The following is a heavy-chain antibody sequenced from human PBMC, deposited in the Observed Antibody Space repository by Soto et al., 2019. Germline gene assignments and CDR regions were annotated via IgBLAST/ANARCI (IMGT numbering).Heavy chain of an antibody. CDR3: VRDYLLAGFDT. CDR2: VYYSGSS. CDR1: NGSIITYY. J-gene: IGHJ5*02. D-gene: IGHD6-19*01. Sequence: KTSETLSLTCTVSNGSIITYYWTWVRQPPGKGLEWIGYVYYSGSSNYNPSLKSRVGMSIDTSKNQFSLELKSVTAADTATYYCVRDYLLAGFDTWGQGILVTVSS. V-gene: IGHV4-59*01.